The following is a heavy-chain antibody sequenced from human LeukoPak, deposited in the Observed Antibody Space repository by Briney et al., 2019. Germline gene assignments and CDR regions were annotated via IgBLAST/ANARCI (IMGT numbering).Heavy chain of an antibody. CDR3: ARDLGVTNYYYYGMDV. D-gene: IGHD2-21*02. V-gene: IGHV3-48*01. J-gene: IGHJ6*02. CDR2: ISSSSSTI. CDR1: GFTFSSYS. Sequence: GGSLRLSCAASGFTFSSYSMNWVRQAPGKGLEWVSYISSSSSTIYYADSVKGRFTISRDNAKNSLYLQMNSLRAEDTAVYYCARDLGVTNYYYYGMDVWGQGTTVTVSS.